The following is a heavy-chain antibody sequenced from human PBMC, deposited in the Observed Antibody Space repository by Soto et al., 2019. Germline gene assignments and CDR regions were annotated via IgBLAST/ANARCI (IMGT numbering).Heavy chain of an antibody. CDR3: ARDYDPGIFQH. J-gene: IGHJ1*01. CDR1: GFTFSSYA. CDR2: ISYDGSNK. D-gene: IGHD3-22*01. Sequence: QVQLVESGGGVVQPGRSLRLSCAASGFTFSSYAMHWVRQAPGKGLEWVAVISYDGSNKYYADSVKGRFTISRDNSKNTLYLQMNSLRAEDTAVYYCARDYDPGIFQHWGQGTLVTVSS. V-gene: IGHV3-30-3*01.